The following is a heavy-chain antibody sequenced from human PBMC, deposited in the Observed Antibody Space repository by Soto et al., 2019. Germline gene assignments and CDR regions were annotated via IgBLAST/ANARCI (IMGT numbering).Heavy chain of an antibody. Sequence: QVQLQESGPGLVKPSETLSLTCTVSGGSISSYYWSWIRQPPGKGLEWIGYIYYSGSTNYNPSLKSRVTISVDTSKNQFSLKLSSVTAADTAVYYCARWALRGYSGWGQGTLVTVSS. CDR3: ARWALRGYSG. D-gene: IGHD5-12*01. CDR2: IYYSGST. CDR1: GGSISSYY. J-gene: IGHJ4*02. V-gene: IGHV4-59*08.